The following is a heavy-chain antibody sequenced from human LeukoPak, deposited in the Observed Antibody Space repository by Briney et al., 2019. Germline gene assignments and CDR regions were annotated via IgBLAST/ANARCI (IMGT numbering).Heavy chain of an antibody. Sequence: SGTLSLTCAVSGGSISSRNWWHWVRQPPGKGLEWIGYIYYSGSTNYNPSLKSRVTISVDTSKNQFSLKLSSVTAADTAVYYCARALRARITGTTASVYGMDVWGQGTTVTVSS. CDR1: GGSISSRNW. J-gene: IGHJ6*02. D-gene: IGHD1-20*01. CDR3: ARALRARITGTTASVYGMDV. CDR2: IYYSGST. V-gene: IGHV4-4*02.